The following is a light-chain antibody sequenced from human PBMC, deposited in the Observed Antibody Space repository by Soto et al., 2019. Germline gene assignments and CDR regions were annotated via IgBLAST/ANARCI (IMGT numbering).Light chain of an antibody. V-gene: IGKV3-20*01. CDR3: QQYGNPPWT. Sequence: ETVLTQSPGTLSLSPGERATLSCRASQSINNNYLAWYQQKPGQAPRLLIYGASSRATGIPDRFSGSGSGTDFTLTIRRLEPEDFVVYYCQQYGNPPWTFAQGTKVEIK. CDR2: GAS. J-gene: IGKJ1*01. CDR1: QSINNNY.